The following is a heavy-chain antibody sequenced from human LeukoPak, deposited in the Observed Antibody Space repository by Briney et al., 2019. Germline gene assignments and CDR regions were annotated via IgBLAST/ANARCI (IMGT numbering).Heavy chain of an antibody. J-gene: IGHJ4*02. V-gene: IGHV1-18*01. CDR2: IAVYNGNT. CDR3: ARDQLVLPRGISGY. CDR1: GGTFSSYA. D-gene: IGHD1-14*01. Sequence: ASVKVSCKASGGTFSSYAISWVRQAPGQGLEWMGWIAVYNGNTNYAQKFQGRLTMTTDTSTSTAYMELRSLRSDDTALYYCARDQLVLPRGISGYWGQGTLVTVSS.